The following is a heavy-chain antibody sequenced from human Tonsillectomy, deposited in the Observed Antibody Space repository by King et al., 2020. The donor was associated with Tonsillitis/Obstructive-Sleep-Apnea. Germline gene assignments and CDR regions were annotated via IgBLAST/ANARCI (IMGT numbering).Heavy chain of an antibody. CDR2: MNPNSGNT. D-gene: IGHD2-2*01. CDR3: ARVGYCSSTSCLDNFDY. CDR1: GYTFTSYD. Sequence: VQLVESGAEVKKPGASVKVSCKASGYTFTSYDINWVRQATGQGLVWMGWMNPNSGNTGYAQKFQGRVTMTRNTSISTAYMELSSLRSEDTAVYYCARVGYCSSTSCLDNFDYWGQGTLVTVSS. J-gene: IGHJ4*02. V-gene: IGHV1-8*01.